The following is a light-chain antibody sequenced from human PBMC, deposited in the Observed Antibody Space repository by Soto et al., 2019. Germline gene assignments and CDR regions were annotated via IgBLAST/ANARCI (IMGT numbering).Light chain of an antibody. CDR1: QSISNW. Sequence: DIQMTQSPSTLSASVGDRVTITCRASQSISNWLARYQQKPGKAPKFLIYDASSLESGVPSRFSGSGSGKEFTLTISSLQPDDFATYFCQQYNSYPYTFGQGTKLEIK. J-gene: IGKJ2*01. CDR2: DAS. CDR3: QQYNSYPYT. V-gene: IGKV1-5*01.